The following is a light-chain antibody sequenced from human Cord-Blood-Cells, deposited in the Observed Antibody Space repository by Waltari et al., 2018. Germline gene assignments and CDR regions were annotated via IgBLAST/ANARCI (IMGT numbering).Light chain of an antibody. J-gene: IGKJ2*01. CDR3: QQYNNWPPYT. CDR1: QSVSSN. V-gene: IGKV3-15*01. CDR2: GAS. Sequence: TQSPATLSVSPGERATLSCRASQSVSSNLAWYQQKPGQAPRLLIYGASTRATGIPARFSGSGSGTEFTLTISRLQSEDFAVYYCQQYNNWPPYTFGQGTKLEIK.